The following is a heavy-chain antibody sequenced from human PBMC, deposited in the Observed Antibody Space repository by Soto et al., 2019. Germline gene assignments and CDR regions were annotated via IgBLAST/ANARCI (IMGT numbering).Heavy chain of an antibody. CDR2: INAGNGNT. Sequence: GASVKVSCKASGYTFTSSDINWVRQAPGQRLEWMGWINAGNGNTKYSQKFQGRVTITTDTSASTAYMELSSLRSEDTAVYYCARDGAVAGDSNFDYWGQGTLVTVSS. V-gene: IGHV1-3*01. J-gene: IGHJ4*02. D-gene: IGHD6-19*01. CDR1: GYTFTSSD. CDR3: ARDGAVAGDSNFDY.